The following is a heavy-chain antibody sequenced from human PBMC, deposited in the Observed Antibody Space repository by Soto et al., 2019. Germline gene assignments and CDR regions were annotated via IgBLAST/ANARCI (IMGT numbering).Heavy chain of an antibody. CDR1: GFTFSSYS. D-gene: IGHD6-19*01. CDR3: ARDQVAGTRYFDL. V-gene: IGHV3-21*01. J-gene: IGHJ2*01. Sequence: EVQLVESGGGLVKPGGSLRLSCAASGFTFSSYSMNWVRQAPGKGLEWVSSISSSSIYIYYADSVKGRFTISRDNAKNPLYINMNSLRAEDTAVYYCARDQVAGTRYFDLWGRGTLVTVSS. CDR2: ISSSSIYI.